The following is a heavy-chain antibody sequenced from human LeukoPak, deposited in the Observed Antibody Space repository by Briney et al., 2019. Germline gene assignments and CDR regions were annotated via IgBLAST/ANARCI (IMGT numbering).Heavy chain of an antibody. CDR2: IYNSEST. CDR3: AVFESETYGSGSYDDC. D-gene: IGHD3-10*01. J-gene: IGHJ4*02. Sequence: PSETLSLSCTVSGVSISSNTYNWGWIRQPPGKGLVWIGSIYNSESTYYNPSLKRCATISVDTSNNQFSLRLSSVTAADTAVYYCAVFESETYGSGSYDDCWGQGTLVTVSS. V-gene: IGHV4-39*01. CDR1: GVSISSNTYN.